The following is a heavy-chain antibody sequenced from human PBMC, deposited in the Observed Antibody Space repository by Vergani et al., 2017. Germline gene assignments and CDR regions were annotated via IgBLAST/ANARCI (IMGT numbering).Heavy chain of an antibody. CDR2: IYTSGST. CDR1: GGSISSGSYY. J-gene: IGHJ4*02. V-gene: IGHV4-61*02. Sequence: QVQLQESGPGLVKPSQTLSLTCTVSGGSISSGSYYWSWIRQPAGKGLEWIGRIYTSGSTNYNPSLKSRVTISVDTSKNQFSLKLSSVTAADTAVYYCARDDLWLRXFDYWGQGTLVTVSS. CDR3: ARDDLWLRXFDY. D-gene: IGHD5-18*01.